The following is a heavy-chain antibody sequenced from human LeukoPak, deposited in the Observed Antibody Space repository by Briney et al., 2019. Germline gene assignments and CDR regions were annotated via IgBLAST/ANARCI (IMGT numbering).Heavy chain of an antibody. D-gene: IGHD5-24*01. CDR2: ISSSRSYK. CDR3: AREAIRDDGFDY. Sequence: GGSLRLSCAASGFTFSSYSMNWVRQAPGKGLEWVSSISSSRSYKYHADSLKGRFTISRDNARNSLYLQMNSLRAEDTAVYYCAREAIRDDGFDYWGQGTLVTVSS. J-gene: IGHJ4*02. V-gene: IGHV3-21*01. CDR1: GFTFSSYS.